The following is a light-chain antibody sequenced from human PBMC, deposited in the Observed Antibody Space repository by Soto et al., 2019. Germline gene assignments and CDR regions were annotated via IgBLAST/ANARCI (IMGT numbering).Light chain of an antibody. CDR2: KAS. CDR3: HQYNSYSWT. J-gene: IGKJ1*01. V-gene: IGKV1-5*03. Sequence: DIQMTQSPSTLSASVGDRVTITCRASQSVNNWLAWYQQKPGKAPKLLIYKASTLQTGVPSRFSGSGSGTDFTLTISSLQPDDAATYYCHQYNSYSWTFGQGTKVE. CDR1: QSVNNW.